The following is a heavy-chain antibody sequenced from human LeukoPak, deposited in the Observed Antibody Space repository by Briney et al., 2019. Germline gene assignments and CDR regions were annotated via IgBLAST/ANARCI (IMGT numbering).Heavy chain of an antibody. D-gene: IGHD3-22*01. CDR3: ARGLDYYDSSGLYYYYMDV. J-gene: IGHJ6*03. CDR1: GGSISSYY. CDR2: INHSGST. V-gene: IGHV4-34*01. Sequence: SSETLSLTCTVSGGSISSYYWSWIRQPPGKGLEWIGEINHSGSTNYNPSLKSRVTISVDTSKNQFSLKLSSVTAADTAVYYCARGLDYYDSSGLYYYYMDVWGKGTTVTVSS.